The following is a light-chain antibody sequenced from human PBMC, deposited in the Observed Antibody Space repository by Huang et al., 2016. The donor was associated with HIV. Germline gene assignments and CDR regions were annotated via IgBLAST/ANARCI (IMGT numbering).Light chain of an antibody. CDR3: QQYHNWPRT. CDR2: DAS. Sequence: EIVMTQSPATLSVSPGKRATLSCRTSQSVSTNLAWFQQKPGQAPGLLIYDASTRATGIPARFSGSGSGREFTLTISSLQSEDFAVYHCQQYHNWPRTFGQGTKVEIK. CDR1: QSVSTN. J-gene: IGKJ1*01. V-gene: IGKV3-15*01.